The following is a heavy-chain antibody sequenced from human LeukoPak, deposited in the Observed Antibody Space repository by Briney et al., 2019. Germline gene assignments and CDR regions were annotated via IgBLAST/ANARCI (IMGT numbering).Heavy chain of an antibody. D-gene: IGHD5-24*01. J-gene: IGHJ3*02. V-gene: IGHV4-61*02. CDR2: IYLSGRT. CDR1: GGSITSNSYF. Sequence: KASETLSLTCTVSGGSITSNSYFWSWIRQPAGKGLEWIGRIYLSGRTHYNPSLNSRVTMSIDTSKNQFSLKLSSATAADTAIYYCARYRDDYNHLPHAFDIWGQGTMVTVSS. CDR3: ARYRDDYNHLPHAFDI.